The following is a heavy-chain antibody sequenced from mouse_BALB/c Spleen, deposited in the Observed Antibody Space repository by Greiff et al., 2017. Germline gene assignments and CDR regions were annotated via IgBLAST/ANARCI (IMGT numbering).Heavy chain of an antibody. J-gene: IGHJ4*01. CDR2: IDPENGDT. CDR1: GFNIKDYY. V-gene: IGHV14-4*02. Sequence: EVKLMESGAELVRSGASVKLSCTASGFNIKDYYMHWVKQRPEQGLEWIGWIDPENGDTEYAPKFQGKATMTADTSSNTAYMQLSSLTSEDSAVYYCARYENYDYEGYAMDYWGQGTSVTVSS. CDR3: ARYENYDYEGYAMDY. D-gene: IGHD2-4*01.